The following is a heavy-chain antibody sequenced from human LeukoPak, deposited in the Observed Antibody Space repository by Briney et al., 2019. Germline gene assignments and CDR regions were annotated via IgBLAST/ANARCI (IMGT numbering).Heavy chain of an antibody. Sequence: GASVKVSCKASGYTFTSYALSWVRQAPGQGLEWMGWISAYNAKTNYAQNLQGRVTMTTDTSTSTAYMELRSLKSDDTAVYYCARGATATTWYYYGMDVWGQGTTVIVSS. CDR3: ARGATATTWYYYGMDV. CDR2: ISAYNAKT. D-gene: IGHD1-1*01. V-gene: IGHV1-18*01. J-gene: IGHJ6*02. CDR1: GYTFTSYA.